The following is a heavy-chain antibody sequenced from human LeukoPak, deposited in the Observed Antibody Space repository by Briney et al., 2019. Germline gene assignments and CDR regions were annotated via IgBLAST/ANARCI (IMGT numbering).Heavy chain of an antibody. D-gene: IGHD3-10*01. CDR1: GYTFTSYY. V-gene: IGHV1-46*01. Sequence: ASVKVSCKASGYTFTSYYMHWVRQAPGQGLEWMGIINPSGGSTTYAQKFQGGVTMTRDTSTSTVYMELSSLRSEDTAVYYCARGVFAGRYYYGMDVWGQGTTVTVSS. CDR3: ARGVFAGRYYYGMDV. CDR2: INPSGGST. J-gene: IGHJ6*02.